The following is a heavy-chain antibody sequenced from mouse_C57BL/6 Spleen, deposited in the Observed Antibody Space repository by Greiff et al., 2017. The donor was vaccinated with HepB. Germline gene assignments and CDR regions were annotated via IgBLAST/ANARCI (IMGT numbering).Heavy chain of an antibody. CDR3: ATLYYYGSSYSY. CDR2: ISSGSSTI. V-gene: IGHV5-17*01. CDR1: GFTFSDYG. D-gene: IGHD1-1*01. Sequence: EVMLVESGGGLVKPGGSLKLSCAASGFTFSDYGMHWVRQAPEKGLEWVAYISSGSSTIYYADTVKGRFTISRDNAKNTLFLQMTSLRSEDTAMYYCATLYYYGSSYSYWGQGTTLTVSS. J-gene: IGHJ2*01.